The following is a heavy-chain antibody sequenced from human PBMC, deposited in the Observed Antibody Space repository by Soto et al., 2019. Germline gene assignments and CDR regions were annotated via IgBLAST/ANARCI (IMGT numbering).Heavy chain of an antibody. J-gene: IGHJ4*02. D-gene: IGHD6-13*01. Sequence: HPGGSLRLSCTASGFTFGDYAMSWFRQAPGKGLEWVGFIRSKAYGGTTEYAASVKGRFTISRDDSKSIAYLQMNSLKTEDTAVYYPAYARSSWYGDDYWGQGTLVTVSS. V-gene: IGHV3-49*03. CDR2: IRSKAYGGTT. CDR3: AYARSSWYGDDY. CDR1: GFTFGDYA.